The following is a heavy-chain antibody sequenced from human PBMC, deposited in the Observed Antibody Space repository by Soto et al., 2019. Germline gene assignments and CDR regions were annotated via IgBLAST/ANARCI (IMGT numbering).Heavy chain of an antibody. CDR2: IDWDDDK. CDR3: TTSGPAPETKDYYYGMDV. D-gene: IGHD1-26*01. J-gene: IGHJ6*02. Sequence: SGPTLVNPTQTLTLTCTFSGFSLSPSGMRVSWIRPPPGKALEWLERIDWDDDKFYSTSLKTRLTISKDTSKGQVVRTMTNMDPVDTATYYCTTSGPAPETKDYYYGMDVWGQGTTVTVSS. CDR1: GFSLSPSGMR. V-gene: IGHV2-70*04.